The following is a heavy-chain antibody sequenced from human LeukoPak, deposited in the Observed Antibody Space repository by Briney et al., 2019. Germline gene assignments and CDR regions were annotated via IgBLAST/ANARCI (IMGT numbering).Heavy chain of an antibody. CDR3: AKRSF. CDR2: IQYDGSAT. V-gene: IGHV3-30*02. CDR1: GVTFSSYG. J-gene: IGHJ4*01. Sequence: WGSLRLSCAASGVTFSSYGMSWVRQAPGKGLEWVGFIQYDGSATYYADSVKGRFTISRDNSKNTLYLQMNNLRGEDTAVYYCAKRSFWGHGTLVTVSS.